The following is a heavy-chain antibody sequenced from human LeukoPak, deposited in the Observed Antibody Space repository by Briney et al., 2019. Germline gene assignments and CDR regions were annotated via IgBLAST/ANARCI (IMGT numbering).Heavy chain of an antibody. Sequence: SETLSLTCSVSGGSISTYYWSWIRQPPGKGLEWIGYVYYSGSTNYNPSLKSRVTISVDTSKNQFSLKLSSVTAADTAVYYCARVGRYCSGGSCGNWFDPWGQGTLVTVSS. D-gene: IGHD2-15*01. J-gene: IGHJ5*02. CDR3: ARVGRYCSGGSCGNWFDP. CDR1: GGSISTYY. CDR2: VYYSGST. V-gene: IGHV4-59*01.